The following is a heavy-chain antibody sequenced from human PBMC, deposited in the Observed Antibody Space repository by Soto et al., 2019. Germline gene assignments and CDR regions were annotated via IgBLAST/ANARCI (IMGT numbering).Heavy chain of an antibody. CDR2: ITPSGVT. J-gene: IGHJ4*02. D-gene: IGHD6-19*01. V-gene: IGHV3-23*01. CDR3: ARTDKFNSQSSGWANRFDC. Sequence: TWVRQAPGEGLEWVSTITPSGVTYYGDTVKGRFTISRDNSRSTLFLQMNSLRAEDTATYFCARTDKFNSQSSGWANRFDCWGQGTLVTVSS.